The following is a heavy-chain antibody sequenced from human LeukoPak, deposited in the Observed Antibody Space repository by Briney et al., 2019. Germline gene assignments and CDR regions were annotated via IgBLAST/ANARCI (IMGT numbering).Heavy chain of an antibody. CDR3: ARAPYNTILYRLAH. D-gene: IGHD3-10*01. J-gene: IGHJ4*02. CDR2: ISADGQVT. CDR1: GFAFGTYA. Sequence: GGSLRLSCAGSGFAFGTYAMSWVRQAPGMGLEWVSSISADGQVTYYADSVEGRLTVSRDNSKSTLYLQLNSLRAEDTATYYCARAPYNTILYRLAHWGQGTLVTVSS. V-gene: IGHV3-23*01.